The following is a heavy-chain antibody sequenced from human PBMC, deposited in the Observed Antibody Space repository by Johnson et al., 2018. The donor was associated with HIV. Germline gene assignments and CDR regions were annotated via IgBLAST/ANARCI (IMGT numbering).Heavy chain of an antibody. CDR1: GFKFEDYA. D-gene: IGHD6-6*01. CDR2: ISWNSAAI. Sequence: VQLVESGGGLGQSGRSLRLSCAASGFKFEDYAMHWVRQLPGKGLEWVSGISWNSAAIGHADSVKGRFTISRDNAKNSLYLQMNSLRAEDTAVYYCARVGQKLVPVPRGAFEIWGQGTMVTVSS. CDR3: ARVGQKLVPVPRGAFEI. J-gene: IGHJ3*02. V-gene: IGHV3-9*01.